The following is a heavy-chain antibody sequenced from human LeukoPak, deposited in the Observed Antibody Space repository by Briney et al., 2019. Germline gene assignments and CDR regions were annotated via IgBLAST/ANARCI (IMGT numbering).Heavy chain of an antibody. CDR1: GYSISTGYY. D-gene: IGHD6-6*01. Sequence: SETLSLTCTVSGYSISTGYYWDWIRQPAGKGLEWIGRIYTSGITHYNPSLKSRVTISVDTSKNQFYLNLTSVTAADSAVYYCAKEDRLKYWFNPWGQGTLVTVSS. J-gene: IGHJ5*02. CDR2: IYTSGIT. V-gene: IGHV4-38-2*02. CDR3: AKEDRLKYWFNP.